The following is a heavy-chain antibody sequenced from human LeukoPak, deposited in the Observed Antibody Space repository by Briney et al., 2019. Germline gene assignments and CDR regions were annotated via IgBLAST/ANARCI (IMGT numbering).Heavy chain of an antibody. CDR3: ARLSDFWSGSPPKGGFDP. CDR2: IYYSGST. Sequence: PSETLSLTCTVSGGSISSSSYYWGWIRQPPGKGLEWIGSIYYSGSTYYNPSLKSRVTISVDTSKNQFSLKLSSVTAADTAVYYCARLSDFWSGSPPKGGFDPWGQGTLVTVSS. J-gene: IGHJ5*02. V-gene: IGHV4-39*01. D-gene: IGHD3-3*01. CDR1: GGSISSSSYY.